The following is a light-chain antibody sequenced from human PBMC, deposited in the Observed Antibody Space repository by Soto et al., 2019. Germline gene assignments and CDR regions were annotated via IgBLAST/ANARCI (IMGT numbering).Light chain of an antibody. V-gene: IGKV1-5*01. J-gene: IGKJ1*01. CDR3: QQYNSYDMWS. Sequence: DIQMTQSPSTLSASVGDRVTITCRASQGISKWLAWYQQKPGKAPKLLIYGASSLESGVPSRFSSSGSGTEFTLTISSLQPDDFATYFCQQYNSYDMWSFGQGTKVDLK. CDR1: QGISKW. CDR2: GAS.